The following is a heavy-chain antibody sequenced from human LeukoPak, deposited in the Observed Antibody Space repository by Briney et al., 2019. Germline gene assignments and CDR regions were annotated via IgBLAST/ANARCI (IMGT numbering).Heavy chain of an antibody. Sequence: GASVKVSCKASGGTFSSYAISWVRQAPGQGLEWMGGIIPIFGTANYAQKFQGRVTITADESTSTAYMELSSLRSEDTAVYYCASQIPESVYSSSFYYYMDVWGKGTTVTVSS. CDR3: ASQIPESVYSSSFYYYMDV. CDR1: GGTFSSYA. J-gene: IGHJ6*03. CDR2: IIPIFGTA. D-gene: IGHD6-6*01. V-gene: IGHV1-69*13.